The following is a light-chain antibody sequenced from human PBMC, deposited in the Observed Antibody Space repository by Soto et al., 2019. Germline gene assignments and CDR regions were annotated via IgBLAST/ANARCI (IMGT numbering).Light chain of an antibody. CDR2: EVS. CDR3: SSYTIGSNYV. Sequence: QSALTQPPSASGSPGQSVTISCTGTSSDIGAYKFVSWYQQHPGKVPKLMIYEVSKRPSGVPDRFSGSKSGNTASLTVSGLQAEDEADYYCSSYTIGSNYVFGSGTKVTVL. V-gene: IGLV2-8*01. J-gene: IGLJ1*01. CDR1: SSDIGAYKF.